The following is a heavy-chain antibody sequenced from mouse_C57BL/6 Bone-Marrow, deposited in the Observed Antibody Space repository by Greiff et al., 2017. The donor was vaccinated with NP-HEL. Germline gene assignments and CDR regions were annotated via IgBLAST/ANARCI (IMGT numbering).Heavy chain of an antibody. D-gene: IGHD1-1*01. CDR3: ARADSYGSSYYAMDY. CDR2: IDPANGNT. CDR1: GFNIKNTY. V-gene: IGHV14-3*01. Sequence: VQLKQSVAELVRPGASVKLSCTASGFNIKNTYMHWVKQRPEQGLEWIGRIDPANGNTKYAPKFQGKATITADTSSNTAYLQLSSLTSEDTAIYYWARADSYGSSYYAMDYWGQGTSVTVSS. J-gene: IGHJ4*01.